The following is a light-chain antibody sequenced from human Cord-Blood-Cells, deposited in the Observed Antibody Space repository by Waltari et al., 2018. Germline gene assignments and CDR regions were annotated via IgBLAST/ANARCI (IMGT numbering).Light chain of an antibody. Sequence: QSALTQPASVSGSPGQSITIPCTGTSRHVGRHNLVSWYQQHPGKAPKLMIYEVSKRPSGVSNRFSGSKSGNTASLTISGLQAEDEADYYCCSYAGSSTFVFGTGTKVTVL. V-gene: IGLV2-23*02. CDR1: SRHVGRHNL. CDR3: CSYAGSSTFV. CDR2: EVS. J-gene: IGLJ1*01.